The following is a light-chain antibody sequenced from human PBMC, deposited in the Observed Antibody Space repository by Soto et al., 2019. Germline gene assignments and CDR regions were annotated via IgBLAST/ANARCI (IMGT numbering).Light chain of an antibody. Sequence: QSALTQPASVSGSPGQSITISCIGTGTDVGGYKYVSWYQQHPVKAPKLIIYDVSERPSGVSNHFSGSKSGNTASLTISGPQAEDEAEYYCTSYTSSNTLVFATGTKLTVL. V-gene: IGLV2-14*03. CDR2: DVS. J-gene: IGLJ1*01. CDR3: TSYTSSNTLV. CDR1: GTDVGGYKY.